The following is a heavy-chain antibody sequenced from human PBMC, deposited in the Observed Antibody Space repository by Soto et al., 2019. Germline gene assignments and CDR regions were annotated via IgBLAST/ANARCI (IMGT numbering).Heavy chain of an antibody. J-gene: IGHJ4*02. D-gene: IGHD3-10*01. CDR3: ARAHPSRMVRGENFDY. CDR1: GGSFSGYY. CDR2: INHSGST. Sequence: SETLSLTCAVYGGSFSGYYWSWIRQPPGKGLEWIGEINHSGSTNYNPSLKSRVTISVDTSKNQFSLKLSSVTAADTAVYYCARAHPSRMVRGENFDYWGQGTLVTVSS. V-gene: IGHV4-34*01.